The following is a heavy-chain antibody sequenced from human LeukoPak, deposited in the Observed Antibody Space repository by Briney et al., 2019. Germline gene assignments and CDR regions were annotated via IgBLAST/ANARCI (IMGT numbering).Heavy chain of an antibody. Sequence: GGSLRLSCAASGFTFSSYSMSWVRQAPGKGLEWVANIKQDGSEKYYVDSVKGRFTISRDNAKNSLYLQMNSLRAEDTAVYYCARVARGGWLQESYWGQGTLVTVSS. CDR1: GFTFSSYS. J-gene: IGHJ4*02. V-gene: IGHV3-7*05. CDR3: ARVARGGWLQESY. D-gene: IGHD5-24*01. CDR2: IKQDGSEK.